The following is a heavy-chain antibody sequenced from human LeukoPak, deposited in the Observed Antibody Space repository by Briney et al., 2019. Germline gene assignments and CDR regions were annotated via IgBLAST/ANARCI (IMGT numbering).Heavy chain of an antibody. Sequence: SETLSLTCTVSGGSISSSSYYWGWIRQPPGKGLEWIGSIYYSGSTYYNPSLKSRVTISVDTSKNQFSLKLSSVTAADTAVYYCAREGSSSSYYYYYMDVWGKGTTVTVS. D-gene: IGHD6-6*01. CDR2: IYYSGST. V-gene: IGHV4-39*07. CDR3: AREGSSSSYYYYYMDV. J-gene: IGHJ6*03. CDR1: GGSISSSSYY.